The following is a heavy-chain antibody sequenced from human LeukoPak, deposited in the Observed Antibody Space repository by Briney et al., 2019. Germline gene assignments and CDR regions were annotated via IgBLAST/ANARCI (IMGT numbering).Heavy chain of an antibody. CDR1: GGTFSSYA. CDR3: ARAAYCGGDCHTNFVY. Sequence: AASVKVSCKASGGTFSSYAISWVRQAPGQGLEWMGRIIPIFGIANHAQKFQGRVTITADKSTSTAYMELSSLRSEDTAVYYCARAAYCGGDCHTNFVYWGQGTLVTVSS. D-gene: IGHD2-21*02. J-gene: IGHJ4*02. CDR2: IIPIFGIA. V-gene: IGHV1-69*04.